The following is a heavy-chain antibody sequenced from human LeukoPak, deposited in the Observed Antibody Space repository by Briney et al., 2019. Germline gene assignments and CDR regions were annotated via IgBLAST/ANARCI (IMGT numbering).Heavy chain of an antibody. D-gene: IGHD3-9*01. CDR1: GYTFTSYV. Sequence: ASGKVSYTASGYTFTSYVIKWWRQATGQGGGGMGRMNVNSGNTGYAQKFQSRVTMTRNISISTAYMELTSLRSEGTAVYYGASRATRALTGYYKGMHVGGRGTTVSVSS. V-gene: IGHV1-8*01. CDR3: ASRATRALTGYYKGMHV. CDR2: MNVNSGNT. J-gene: IGHJ6*02.